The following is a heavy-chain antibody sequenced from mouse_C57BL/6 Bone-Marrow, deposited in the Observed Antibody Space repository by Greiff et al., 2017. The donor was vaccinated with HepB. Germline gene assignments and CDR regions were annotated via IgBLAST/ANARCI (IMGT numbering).Heavy chain of an antibody. CDR3: ASGTVYYFDY. Sequence: VQLVESGAELARPGASVKLSCKASGYTFTSYGISWVKQRTGQGLEWIGEIYPRSGNTYYNEKFKGKATLTADKSSSTAYMELRSLTSEDSAVYFCASGTVYYFDYWGQGTTLTVSS. D-gene: IGHD4-1*01. V-gene: IGHV1-81*01. CDR1: GYTFTSYG. J-gene: IGHJ2*01. CDR2: IYPRSGNT.